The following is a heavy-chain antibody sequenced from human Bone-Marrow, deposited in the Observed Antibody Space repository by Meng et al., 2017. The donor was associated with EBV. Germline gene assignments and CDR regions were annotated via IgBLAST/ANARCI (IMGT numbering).Heavy chain of an antibody. CDR1: GGSSSVYD. CDR3: ARSSLEGGFDY. J-gene: IGHJ4*02. D-gene: IGHD3-10*01. Sequence: HVQVEERARGLVKPCETPSPPCSFYGGSSSVYDWSWHRQPPGKGREWIVEINHSGSTKYTPSLKSRVTISVDTSKNQFSLKLSSVTAADTAVYYCARSSLEGGFDYWGQGTLVTVSS. V-gene: IGHV4-34*01. CDR2: INHSGST.